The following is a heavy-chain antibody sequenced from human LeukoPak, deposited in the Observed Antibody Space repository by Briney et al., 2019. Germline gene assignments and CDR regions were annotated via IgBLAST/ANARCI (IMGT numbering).Heavy chain of an antibody. V-gene: IGHV1-46*01. CDR1: GYTFTSYY. D-gene: IGHD4-11*01. CDR2: INPSGGST. J-gene: IGHJ4*02. CDR3: ATRRLTKNFDY. Sequence: ASVKVSCKASGYTFTSYYMHWVRQAPGQGLEWMGIINPSGGSTSYAQKFQGRVTMTRDMSTSTVYMELSSLRSEDTAVYYCATRRLTKNFDYWGQGTLVTVSS.